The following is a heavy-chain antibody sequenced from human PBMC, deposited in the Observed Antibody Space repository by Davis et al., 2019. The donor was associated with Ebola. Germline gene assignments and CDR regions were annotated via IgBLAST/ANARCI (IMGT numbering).Heavy chain of an antibody. J-gene: IGHJ4*02. CDR3: AKDISYDILTGYFLRGLDY. CDR2: ISSSSSYT. Sequence: GESLKISCAASGFTFSDYYMSWIRQAPGKGLEWVSYISSSSSYTNYADSVKGRFTISRDNAKNSLYLQMNSLRAEDTALYYCAKDISYDILTGYFLRGLDYWGQGTLVTVSS. CDR1: GFTFSDYY. D-gene: IGHD3-9*01. V-gene: IGHV3-11*05.